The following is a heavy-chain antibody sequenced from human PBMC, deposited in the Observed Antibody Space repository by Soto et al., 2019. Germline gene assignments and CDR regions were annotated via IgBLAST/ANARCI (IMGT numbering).Heavy chain of an antibody. V-gene: IGHV4-61*08. CDR1: GGSISSGDYY. D-gene: IGHD3-9*01. CDR2: IYYSGST. Sequence: SETLSLTCTVSGGSISSGDYYWSWIRQPPGKGLEWIGYIYYSGSTNYNPSLKSRVAISVDTSKNQFSLNLRSVTAADTAVYYCARDGDYDILTGYYDYWGQGTLVTVSS. CDR3: ARDGDYDILTGYYDY. J-gene: IGHJ4*02.